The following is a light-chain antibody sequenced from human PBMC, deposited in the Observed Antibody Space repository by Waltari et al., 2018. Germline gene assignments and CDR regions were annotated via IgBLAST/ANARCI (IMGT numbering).Light chain of an antibody. CDR3: QQYGSSILYT. Sequence: EVVLTQSPGTLSLSPGEKATLSCRASQILTKRYLAWYQQKPGQPPKPLIYGASSMAACIPDRFSGSGSGTDFSLTINRLEPDDSAVYYCQQYGSSILYTFGQGTKLEIK. J-gene: IGKJ2*01. V-gene: IGKV3-20*01. CDR2: GAS. CDR1: QILTKRY.